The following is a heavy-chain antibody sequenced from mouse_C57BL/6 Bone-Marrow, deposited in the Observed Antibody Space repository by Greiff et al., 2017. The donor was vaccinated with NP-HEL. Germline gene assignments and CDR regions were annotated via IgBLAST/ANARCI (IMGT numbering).Heavy chain of an antibody. CDR1: GYTFTEYT. CDR3: AGHEEGLMDC. V-gene: IGHV1-62-2*01. J-gene: IGHJ4*01. Sequence: QVQLQQPGAELVKPGASVKLSCKASGYTFTEYTIHWVKQRPGQGLEWIGWFYPGSGSIKYNEKFKDKATLTADKSSSTVYMELSRLTSEDSAVCCSAGHEEGLMDCWGQGTSVTVAS. CDR2: FYPGSGSI. D-gene: IGHD3-1*01.